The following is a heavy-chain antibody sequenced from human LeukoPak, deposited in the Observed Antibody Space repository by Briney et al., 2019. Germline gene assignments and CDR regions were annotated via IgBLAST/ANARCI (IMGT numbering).Heavy chain of an antibody. V-gene: IGHV4-38-2*01. J-gene: IGHJ4*02. CDR1: GYSISSGYY. CDR3: ARGRGSSSDY. Sequence: SETLSLTCAVSGYSISSGYYWGWIRQPPGKGLEWIGSIYHSGSTYYNPSLKSRVTISVDTSKNQFSLKLSSVTAADTAVYYCARGRGSSSDYWGQGTLVTVSS. CDR2: IYHSGST. D-gene: IGHD6-6*01.